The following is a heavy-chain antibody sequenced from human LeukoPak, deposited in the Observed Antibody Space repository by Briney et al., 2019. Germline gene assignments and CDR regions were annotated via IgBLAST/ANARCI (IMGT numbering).Heavy chain of an antibody. CDR1: GSTFSSYT. CDR3: AKSIIYYYDSSGYFDY. V-gene: IGHV3-23*01. D-gene: IGHD3-22*01. CDR2: ISGSGGST. J-gene: IGHJ4*02. Sequence: GSLRLSCAASGSTFSSYTMSWVRQAPGKGLEWVSAISGSGGSTYYADSVKGRFTISRDNSKNTLYLQMNSLRAEDTAVYYCAKSIIYYYDSSGYFDYWGQGTLVTVSS.